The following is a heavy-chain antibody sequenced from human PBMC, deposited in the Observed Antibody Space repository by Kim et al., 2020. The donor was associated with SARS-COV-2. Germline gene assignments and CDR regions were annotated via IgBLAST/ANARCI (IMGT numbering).Heavy chain of an antibody. CDR1: GFTFGDYA. J-gene: IGHJ4*02. Sequence: GGSLRLSCTASGFTFGDYAMSWVRQAPGKGLEWVGFIRSKAYGGTTEYAASVKGRFTISRDDSKSIAYLQMNSLKTEDTAVYYCTREGYSSGWFDYWGQGTLVTVSS. CDR2: IRSKAYGGTT. V-gene: IGHV3-49*04. CDR3: TREGYSSGWFDY. D-gene: IGHD6-19*01.